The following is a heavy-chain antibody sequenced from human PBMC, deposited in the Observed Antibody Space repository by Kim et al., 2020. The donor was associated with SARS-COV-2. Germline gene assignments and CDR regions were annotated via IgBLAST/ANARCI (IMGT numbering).Heavy chain of an antibody. CDR1: GFTFSSYG. Sequence: GGSLRLSCAASGFTFSSYGMHWVRQAPGKGLEWVAVISYAGSNKYYADSVKGRFTISRDNSKNTLYLQMNSLRAEDTAVYYCARGPLLWFGELLSHFDYWGQGTLVTVSS. J-gene: IGHJ4*02. CDR2: ISYAGSNK. CDR3: ARGPLLWFGELLSHFDY. D-gene: IGHD3-10*01. V-gene: IGHV3-33*05.